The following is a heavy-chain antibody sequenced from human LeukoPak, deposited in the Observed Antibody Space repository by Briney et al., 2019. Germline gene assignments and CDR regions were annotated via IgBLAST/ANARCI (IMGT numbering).Heavy chain of an antibody. CDR1: GFTFSNDW. CDR2: IKSKTDGGTT. D-gene: IGHD3-10*01. V-gene: IGHV3-15*07. J-gene: IGHJ4*02. Sequence: GGSLRLSCAASGFTFSNDWMNWVRQAPGKGLEWVGRIKSKTDGGTTDYAAPVKGRFTISRDDSKNTLYLQMNSLKTEDTAVYYCTTDPHVLLWFGELYFDYWGQGTLVTVSS. CDR3: TTDPHVLLWFGELYFDY.